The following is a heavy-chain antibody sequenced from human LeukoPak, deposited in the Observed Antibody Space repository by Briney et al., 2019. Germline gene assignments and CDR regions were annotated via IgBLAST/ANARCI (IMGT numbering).Heavy chain of an antibody. Sequence: GGSLRLSCAASGFTFDDYAMHWVRQAPGKGLEWVSVIYSGGSTYYADSVKGRFTISRDNSKNTLYLQMTSLRAEDTAVYYCAKSAPSKYWGQGTLVTVSS. CDR1: GFTFDDYA. CDR3: AKSAPSKY. V-gene: IGHV3-23*03. J-gene: IGHJ4*02. CDR2: IYSGGST. D-gene: IGHD4-4*01.